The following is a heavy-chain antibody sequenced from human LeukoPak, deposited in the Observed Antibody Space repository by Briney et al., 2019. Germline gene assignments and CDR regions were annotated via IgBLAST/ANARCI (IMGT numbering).Heavy chain of an antibody. CDR2: IYYSGST. CDR1: GGSISSSSYY. J-gene: IGHJ1*01. CDR3: ARHGSLYSSRVKYFQH. V-gene: IGHV4-39*01. D-gene: IGHD6-13*01. Sequence: SETLSLTCTVSGGSISSSSYYWGWIRQPPGKGLEWIGSIYYSGSTNYNPSLRSRVTISVDTSKNQFSLKLSSVTAADTAVYYCARHGSLYSSRVKYFQHWGQGTLVTVSS.